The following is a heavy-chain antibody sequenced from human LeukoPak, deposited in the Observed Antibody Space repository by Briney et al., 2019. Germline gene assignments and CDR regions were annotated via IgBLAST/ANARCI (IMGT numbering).Heavy chain of an antibody. D-gene: IGHD3-16*01. J-gene: IGHJ4*02. V-gene: IGHV3-23*01. CDR3: ARVRDYVSEYYFDY. CDR2: IRGSGGDT. Sequence: GGSLRLSCAASGFTFSNSAMNWVRQAPGKGLEWVSAIRGSGGDTYYADSVKGRFTISRDNSKNTLYLQMNSLRAEDTAVYYCARVRDYVSEYYFDYWGQGTLVTVSS. CDR1: GFTFSNSA.